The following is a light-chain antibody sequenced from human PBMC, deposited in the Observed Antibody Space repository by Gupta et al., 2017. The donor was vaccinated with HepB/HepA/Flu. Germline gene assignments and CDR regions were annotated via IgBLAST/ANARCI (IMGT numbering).Light chain of an antibody. CDR2: DVS. CDR3: SSYTSSSTVV. J-gene: IGLJ2*01. V-gene: IGLV2-14*03. CDR1: SSDVGGYNY. Sequence: QSALTQPASLSGSPGQSINISCTGTSSDVGGYNYVSWYQQHPGKAPKLMIYDVSNRPSGVSNRFSGSKSGNTASLTISGLQAEDEADYYCSSYTSSSTVVFGGGTKLTVL.